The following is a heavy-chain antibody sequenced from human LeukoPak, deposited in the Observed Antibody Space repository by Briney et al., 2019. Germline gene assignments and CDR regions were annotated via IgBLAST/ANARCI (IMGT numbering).Heavy chain of an antibody. D-gene: IGHD6-13*01. V-gene: IGHV3-66*04. CDR2: IYSGGST. Sequence: GGSLRLSCAASGFTVSSNYMSWVRQAPGKGLEWVSVIYSGGSTYYADSVKGRFTISRDNSKNTLYLQMNSLRAEDTAVYYCARLSSWYYFDYWGQGTLVTVSS. J-gene: IGHJ4*02. CDR1: GFTVSSNY. CDR3: ARLSSWYYFDY.